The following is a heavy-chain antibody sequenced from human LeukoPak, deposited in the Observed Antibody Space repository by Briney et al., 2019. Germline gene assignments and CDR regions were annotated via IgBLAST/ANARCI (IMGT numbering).Heavy chain of an antibody. D-gene: IGHD1-26*01. CDR1: GGPITSHF. CDR3: ARDGPTSTAPFDY. V-gene: IGHV4-59*11. Sequence: PSETLYLTCAVSGGPITSHFWSWIRQPPGEGLEWIGNFYHAGNSNLNPSLKSRVTMSIDTSKNQFSLKLRSMTAADTAVYYCARDGPTSTAPFDYWGQGTLVTVSS. CDR2: FYHAGNS. J-gene: IGHJ4*02.